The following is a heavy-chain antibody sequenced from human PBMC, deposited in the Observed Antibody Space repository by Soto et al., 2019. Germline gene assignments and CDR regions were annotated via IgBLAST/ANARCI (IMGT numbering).Heavy chain of an antibody. J-gene: IGHJ4*02. CDR3: AKGLEATTMTIVADFDA. V-gene: IGHV3-23*01. D-gene: IGHD5-12*01. CDR2: ISGSRGRGDM. Sequence: EVQLLESGGGLVQPGESLRLSCAASGFTFKTFGMNWVRQAPGKGPEWVSGISGSRGRGDMKDADSAKGRFTISRDNSRNTLYPKMDNLRGEETAVYDSAKGLEATTMTIVADFDAWGQGTLVTVSS. CDR1: GFTFKTFG.